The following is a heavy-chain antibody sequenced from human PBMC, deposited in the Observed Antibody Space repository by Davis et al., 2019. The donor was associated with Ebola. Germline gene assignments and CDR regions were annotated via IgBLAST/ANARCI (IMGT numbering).Heavy chain of an antibody. Sequence: SETLSLTCAVSGGSISSSNWWSWVRQPPGKGLEWIGSIYYSGSTYYNPSLKSRVTISVDTSKNQFSLKLSSVTAADTAVYYCARRIRSSGYYAIFDYWGQGTLVTVSS. CDR2: IYYSGST. V-gene: IGHV4-39*01. D-gene: IGHD3-22*01. J-gene: IGHJ4*02. CDR3: ARRIRSSGYYAIFDY. CDR1: GGSISSSNW.